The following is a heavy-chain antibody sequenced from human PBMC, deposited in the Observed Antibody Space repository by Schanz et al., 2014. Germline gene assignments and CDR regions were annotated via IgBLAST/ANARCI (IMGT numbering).Heavy chain of an antibody. V-gene: IGHV3-30*02. CDR1: GFTFSSYG. D-gene: IGHD3-16*01. CDR3: AKGGSSLDD. Sequence: ESGGGVVQPGGSLRLSCEASGFTFSSYGMHWVRQAPGKGLEWVTFIRYDGSKKYYVDSVKGRFTISRDNSKNTLYLQMNSLRVEDTAVYYCAKGGSSLDDWGQGTLVTVSS. J-gene: IGHJ4*02. CDR2: IRYDGSKK.